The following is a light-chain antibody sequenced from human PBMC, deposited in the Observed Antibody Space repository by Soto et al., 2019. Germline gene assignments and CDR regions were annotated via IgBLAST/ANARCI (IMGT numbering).Light chain of an antibody. Sequence: QSVLTQPAAVSGSPGQSITISCTGTSSDVGTYNLVSWYQQYPGKAPKLMIYATSKRPSGVSNRFSGSKSGDTASLTISGLQAEDEADYYCTSFARGSTLVFGGGTKLTGL. CDR2: ATS. V-gene: IGLV2-23*01. CDR1: SSDVGTYNL. CDR3: TSFARGSTLV. J-gene: IGLJ3*02.